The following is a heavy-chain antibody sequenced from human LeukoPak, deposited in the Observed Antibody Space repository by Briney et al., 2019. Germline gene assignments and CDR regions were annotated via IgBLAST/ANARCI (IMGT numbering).Heavy chain of an antibody. CDR1: GYTFTSYY. CDR2: INPSGGST. D-gene: IGHD6-19*01. Sequence: ASVKVSCKASGYTFTSYYMHWVRQAPGQGLEWMGIINPSGGSTSYAQKFQGRVTMTRDMSTSTVYMELSSLRSEDTAVCYCARDFTVAGTFYYMDVWGKGTTVTVSS. J-gene: IGHJ6*03. V-gene: IGHV1-46*01. CDR3: ARDFTVAGTFYYMDV.